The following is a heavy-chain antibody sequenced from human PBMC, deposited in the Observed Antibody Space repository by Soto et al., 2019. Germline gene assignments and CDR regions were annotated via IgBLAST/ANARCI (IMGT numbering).Heavy chain of an antibody. D-gene: IGHD3-22*01. CDR2: ISYDGSNK. J-gene: IGHJ4*02. CDR1: GFTFSSYG. Sequence: PGGSLRLSCAASGFTFSSYGMHWVRQAPGEGLEWVAVISYDGSNKYYADSVKGRFTISRDNSKNTLYLQMNSLRAEDTAVYYCAKVRRYYLSYWGQGTLVTVSS. CDR3: AKVRRYYLSY. V-gene: IGHV3-30*18.